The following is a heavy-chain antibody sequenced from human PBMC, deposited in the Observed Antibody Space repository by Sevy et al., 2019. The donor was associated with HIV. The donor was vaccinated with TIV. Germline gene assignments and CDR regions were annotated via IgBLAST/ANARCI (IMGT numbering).Heavy chain of an antibody. Sequence: GGSLRLSCAASGFTFSSYGMHWVRQAPGKGLEWVAFIRYDGSNKYYADSVKGRFTISRDNSKNTLYLQMNSLRAEDTDVYYCAKDGYSSSWYGGYFDYWGQGTLVTVSS. D-gene: IGHD6-13*01. CDR3: AKDGYSSSWYGGYFDY. J-gene: IGHJ4*02. CDR2: IRYDGSNK. CDR1: GFTFSSYG. V-gene: IGHV3-30*02.